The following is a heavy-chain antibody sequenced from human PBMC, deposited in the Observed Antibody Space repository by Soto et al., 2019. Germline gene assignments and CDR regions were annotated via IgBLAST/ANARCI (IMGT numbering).Heavy chain of an antibody. CDR1: GYTFSNYG. J-gene: IGHJ4*02. CDR2: ISAYNGNT. CDR3: ARDSPPVDY. Sequence: QVQLVQSGAEVKKPGASVKVSCKASGYTFSNYGISWVRQAPGQGLEWMGWISAYNGNTKYAQKRQGRVTMTPDPCTSTDYTELRSLRSADKAVYYCARDSPPVDYWGQGTLVTVSS. V-gene: IGHV1-18*01.